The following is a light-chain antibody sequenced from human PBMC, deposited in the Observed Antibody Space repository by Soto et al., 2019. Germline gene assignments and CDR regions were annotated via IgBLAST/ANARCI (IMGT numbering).Light chain of an antibody. CDR1: QSVLYSSNNKNY. J-gene: IGKJ1*01. Sequence: DIVMTQSPDSLAVSLGERATINCKSSQSVLYSSNNKNYLAWYQQKPGQAPRRLIFGVSFRATGIPDRFSGSGSGTDFTLTISRLEPEDFAVYYCQQYGSSPTTFGQGTKVEIK. CDR3: QQYGSSPTT. CDR2: GVS. V-gene: IGKV4-1*01.